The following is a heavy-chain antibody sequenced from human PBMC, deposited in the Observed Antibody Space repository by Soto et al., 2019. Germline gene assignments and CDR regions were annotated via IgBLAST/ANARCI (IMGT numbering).Heavy chain of an antibody. V-gene: IGHV1-2*04. CDR1: GYTFTGYY. J-gene: IGHJ6*02. CDR3: ARREGYSSGWTGSYYYGMDV. D-gene: IGHD6-19*01. Sequence: QVQLVQSGAEVKKPGASVKVSCKASGYTFTGYYMHWVRQAPGQGLEWMGWINPNSGGTNYAQKFQGWVTMTRDTSISTAYMELGRLRSDDTAVYYCARREGYSSGWTGSYYYGMDVWGQGTTVTVSS. CDR2: INPNSGGT.